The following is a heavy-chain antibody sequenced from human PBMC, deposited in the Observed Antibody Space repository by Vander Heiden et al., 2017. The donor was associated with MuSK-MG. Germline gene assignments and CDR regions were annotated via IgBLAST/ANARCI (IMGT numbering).Heavy chain of an antibody. CDR3: ARGGDDYDSPSHY. J-gene: IGHJ4*02. D-gene: IGHD4-17*01. CDR2: FYPGDSDS. Sequence: EVQLVQSGVEVKKAGESLRISCKASGYNFPNYWIGWVRQMPGKGLEWMAIFYPGDSDSFYGPSFQGQVTVSADNSISTAYLRMNSLAVSDTGIYYCARGGDDYDSPSHYWGQGTLVTVSS. CDR1: GYNFPNYW. V-gene: IGHV5-51*03.